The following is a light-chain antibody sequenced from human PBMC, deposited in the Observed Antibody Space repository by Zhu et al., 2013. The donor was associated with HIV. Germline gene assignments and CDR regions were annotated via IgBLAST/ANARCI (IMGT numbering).Light chain of an antibody. CDR2: DVS. Sequence: QSALTQPASVSASPGQSITISCTGTSSDLGTYNYVSWYQQYPGKAPKLMIYDVSNRPSGVSNRFSGSKSGNTASLTISRVEAGDEADYYCQVWDSSSDHPVFGGGTKLTVL. J-gene: IGLJ3*02. CDR3: QVWDSSSDHPV. CDR1: SSDLGTYNY. V-gene: IGLV2-14*01.